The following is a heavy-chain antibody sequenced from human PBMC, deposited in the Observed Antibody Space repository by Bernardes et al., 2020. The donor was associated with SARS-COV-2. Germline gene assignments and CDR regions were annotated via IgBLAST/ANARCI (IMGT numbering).Heavy chain of an antibody. J-gene: IGHJ4*02. V-gene: IGHV3-23*01. D-gene: IGHD1-7*01. Sequence: GGSLRLSCAASGFTFNNYAMNWVRQAPGKGLEWVSAISDSGGGTYYADSVKGRFTISRDNSKNTLYLQMDSLRVGDTAVYYCAKGAGTTWWAVNWGQGTLVTVSS. CDR1: GFTFNNYA. CDR2: ISDSGGGT. CDR3: AKGAGTTWWAVN.